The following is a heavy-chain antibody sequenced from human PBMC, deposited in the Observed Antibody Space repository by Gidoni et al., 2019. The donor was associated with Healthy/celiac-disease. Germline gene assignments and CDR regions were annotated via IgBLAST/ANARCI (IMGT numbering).Heavy chain of an antibody. V-gene: IGHV4-59*01. CDR3: ARVHVDLDAFDI. J-gene: IGHJ3*02. D-gene: IGHD3-16*01. CDR2: IYYSGST. CDR1: VGSISSYY. Sequence: VQLQEAVPELVKPSETLSLTCTVSVGSISSYYRSWIRQPPGKGLEWIGYIYYSGSTNYNPSLKSRVTISVDTSKIQFSLKLSSVTAADTAVYYCARVHVDLDAFDIWGQGTMVTVSS.